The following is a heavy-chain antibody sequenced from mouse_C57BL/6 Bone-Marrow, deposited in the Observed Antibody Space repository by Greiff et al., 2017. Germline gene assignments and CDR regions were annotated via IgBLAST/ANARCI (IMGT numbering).Heavy chain of an antibody. Sequence: VKLQESGTELVKPGASVKLSCKASGYTFTSYWMHWVKQRPGQGLEWIGNINPSNGGTNYNEKFKSKATLTVDKSSSTAYMQLSSLTSEDSAVYYCASIYYYGSSRYYFDYWGQGTTLTVSS. CDR3: ASIYYYGSSRYYFDY. CDR1: GYTFTSYW. J-gene: IGHJ2*01. CDR2: INPSNGGT. V-gene: IGHV1-53*01. D-gene: IGHD1-1*01.